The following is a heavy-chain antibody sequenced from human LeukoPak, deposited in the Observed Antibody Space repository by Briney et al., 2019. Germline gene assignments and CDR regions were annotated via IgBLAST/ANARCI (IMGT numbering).Heavy chain of an antibody. V-gene: IGHV1-2*02. J-gene: IGHJ4*02. CDR3: ARKKGDY. CDR1: GYTFIDYY. Sequence: ASVTDSCKASGYTFIDYYVHWVRQAPGQGLEWMGWISPNSGGTNYAQKFQGRVTMTRDTSISTVYMELSRLRSDDTAVYFCARKKGDYWGQGTLVTVSS. CDR2: ISPNSGGT.